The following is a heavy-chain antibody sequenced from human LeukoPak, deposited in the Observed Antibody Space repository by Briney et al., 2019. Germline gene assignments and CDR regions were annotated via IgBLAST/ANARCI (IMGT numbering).Heavy chain of an antibody. CDR1: GYTFTSYY. Sequence: ASVKVSCKTSGYTFTSYYMQWVRQAPGQGPEWMGIINPTGGTTSYAQKFQGRVTMTRDTSTSTVYMELSSLRSEDTALYYCARTSPAYCGGDCYLDYWGQGTLVTVSA. CDR2: INPTGGTT. CDR3: ARTSPAYCGGDCYLDY. J-gene: IGHJ4*02. V-gene: IGHV1-46*01. D-gene: IGHD2-21*02.